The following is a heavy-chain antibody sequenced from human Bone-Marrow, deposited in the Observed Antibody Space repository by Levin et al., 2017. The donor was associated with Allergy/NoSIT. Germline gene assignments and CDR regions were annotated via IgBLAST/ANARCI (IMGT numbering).Heavy chain of an antibody. Sequence: SETLPLTCTVSGGSISSSSYYWGWIRQPPGKGLEWIGSIYYSGSTYYNPSLKSRVTISVDTSKNQFSLKLSSVTAADTAVYYCARTNYVWGSYRPSYYGMDVWGQGTTVTVSS. CDR3: ARTNYVWGSYRPSYYGMDV. V-gene: IGHV4-39*01. D-gene: IGHD3-16*02. J-gene: IGHJ6*02. CDR1: GGSISSSSYY. CDR2: IYYSGST.